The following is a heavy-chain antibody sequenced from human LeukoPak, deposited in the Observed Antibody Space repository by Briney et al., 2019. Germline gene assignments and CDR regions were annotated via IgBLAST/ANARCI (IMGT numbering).Heavy chain of an antibody. J-gene: IGHJ5*02. V-gene: IGHV4-30-2*01. CDR3: ARAPYCSSTSCYPSWFDP. CDR1: GGSIISGTYS. Sequence: PSQTLSLTCAVSGGSIISGTYSWSWIRQPPGKGLEWIGYICHSGSTYYNPSLKSRVTISVDESKNQFSPKLSSVTAADTAVYYCARAPYCSSTSCYPSWFDPWGQGTLATVSS. D-gene: IGHD2-2*01. CDR2: ICHSGST.